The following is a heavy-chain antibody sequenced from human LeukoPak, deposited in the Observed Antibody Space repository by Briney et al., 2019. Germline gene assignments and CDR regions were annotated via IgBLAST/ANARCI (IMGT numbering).Heavy chain of an antibody. CDR2: INPNSGGT. CDR3: ARDGLQSAVLVGASAVFQQ. Sequence: ASVKVSCKASGYTFTGYYMHWVRQAPGQGLEWMGWINPNSGGTNYAQKLQGRVTMTRHTSISTAYMELSRLRPDDPAVYHCARDGLQSAVLVGASAVFQQWGQGTLVTVSS. D-gene: IGHD1-26*01. J-gene: IGHJ1*01. CDR1: GYTFTGYY. V-gene: IGHV1-2*02.